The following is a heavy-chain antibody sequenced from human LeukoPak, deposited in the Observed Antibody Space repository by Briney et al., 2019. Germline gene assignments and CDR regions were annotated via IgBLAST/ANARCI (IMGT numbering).Heavy chain of an antibody. CDR3: ARQGGYIAPLAL. V-gene: IGHV4-59*08. D-gene: IGHD6-13*01. Sequence: SETLSLTCTVSGGSISSYYWSWIRQPPGKGLEWIGYIYYSGTTNYNPSLKSRVTISVDTSKNQFSLKLTSVTAADTAVYYCARQGGYIAPLALWGQGTLVTVSA. J-gene: IGHJ4*02. CDR1: GGSISSYY. CDR2: IYYSGTT.